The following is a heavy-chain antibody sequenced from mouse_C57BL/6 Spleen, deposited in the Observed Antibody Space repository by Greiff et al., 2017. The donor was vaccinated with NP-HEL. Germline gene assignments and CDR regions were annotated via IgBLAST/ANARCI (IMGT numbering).Heavy chain of an antibody. J-gene: IGHJ2*01. Sequence: EVQLVESEGGLVQPGSSMKLSCTASGFTFSDYYMAWIRQVPEKGLEWVANINYDGSSTYYLDSLKSRFIISRDNAKNILYLQMSSLKSEDTATYYCAREAVVATSYFDYWGHSTTLTVSS. D-gene: IGHD1-1*01. CDR2: INYDGSST. V-gene: IGHV5-16*01. CDR1: GFTFSDYY. CDR3: AREAVVATSYFDY.